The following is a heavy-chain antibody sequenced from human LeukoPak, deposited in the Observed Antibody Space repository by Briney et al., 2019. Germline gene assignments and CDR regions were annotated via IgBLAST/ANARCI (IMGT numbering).Heavy chain of an antibody. Sequence: ASVKVSCKASGYTFTSYYMHWVRQAPGQGLEWMGIINPSGGSTSYAQKFQGRVTMTRDTSTSTVYMELSSLRSEDTAVYYCAREERWELLGGHYYYYGVDVWGQGTTVTVSS. J-gene: IGHJ6*02. D-gene: IGHD1-26*01. V-gene: IGHV1-46*01. CDR2: INPSGGST. CDR1: GYTFTSYY. CDR3: AREERWELLGGHYYYYGVDV.